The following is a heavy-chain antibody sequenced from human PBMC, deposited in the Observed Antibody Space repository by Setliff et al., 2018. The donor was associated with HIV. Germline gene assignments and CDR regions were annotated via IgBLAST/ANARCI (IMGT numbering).Heavy chain of an antibody. CDR1: GGSISSHY. J-gene: IGHJ4*02. V-gene: IGHV4-59*11. Sequence: PSETLSLTCTVSGGSISSHYWTWVRQPPEKGLEWIGYIYHSGSTNYNPSLKSRVTISVDKSKNHFSLKLSSVTAADTAVYYCASQVPSMLGRSLGYWGQGTLVTAPQ. D-gene: IGHD2-8*01. CDR2: IYHSGST. CDR3: ASQVPSMLGRSLGY.